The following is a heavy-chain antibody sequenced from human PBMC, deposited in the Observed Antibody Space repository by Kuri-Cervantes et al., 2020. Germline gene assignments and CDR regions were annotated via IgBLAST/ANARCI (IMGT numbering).Heavy chain of an antibody. CDR3: ARGTVDSSSSVASLYYGMDV. V-gene: IGHV6-1*01. D-gene: IGHD6-6*01. CDR2: TYYKSKWYN. J-gene: IGHJ6*02. Sequence: SETLSLTCAISGDSVSSNSAAWNWIRQSPSRGLEWLGRTYYKSKWYNDYAVSVKSRITINPDTSKNQLSLQLNSVTPEDTAVYYCARGTVDSSSSVASLYYGMDVWGQGTTVTVSS. CDR1: GDSVSSNSAA.